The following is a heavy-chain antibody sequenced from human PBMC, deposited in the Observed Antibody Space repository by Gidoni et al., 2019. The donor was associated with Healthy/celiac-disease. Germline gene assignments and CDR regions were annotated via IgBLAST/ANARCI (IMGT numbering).Heavy chain of an antibody. V-gene: IGHV3-23*01. Sequence: EVQLLESGGGLVQPGGSLRLSCAASGFTFSSYAMSWVRQAPGKGLEWVSAISGSGGSTYYADSVKGRFTISRDNSKNTLYLQMNSLRAEDTAVYYCAKGPRGGGSWFPRPEYFQHWGQGTLVTVSS. CDR1: GFTFSSYA. CDR2: ISGSGGST. D-gene: IGHD2-15*01. J-gene: IGHJ1*01. CDR3: AKGPRGGGSWFPRPEYFQH.